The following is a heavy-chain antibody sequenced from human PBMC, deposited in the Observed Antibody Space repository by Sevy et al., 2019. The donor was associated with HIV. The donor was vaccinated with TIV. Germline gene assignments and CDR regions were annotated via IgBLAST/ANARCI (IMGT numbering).Heavy chain of an antibody. D-gene: IGHD2-2*01. CDR1: GDSISTYY. Sequence: SKTLSLTCSVSGDSISTYYWSWIRQHPGKGLEWIAYMYYSGSNNYNPSVKSRVTISADTSANQFSLRLSSVTAAETAMYYCVRHGALLVVPRTLYAFDIWGQGTMVTVSS. V-gene: IGHV4-59*08. J-gene: IGHJ3*02. CDR2: MYYSGSN. CDR3: VRHGALLVVPRTLYAFDI.